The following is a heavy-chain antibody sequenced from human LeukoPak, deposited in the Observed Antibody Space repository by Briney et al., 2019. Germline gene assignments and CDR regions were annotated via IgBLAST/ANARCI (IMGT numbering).Heavy chain of an antibody. V-gene: IGHV3-30*02. CDR1: GFTFSSNG. Sequence: GGSLRLSCAASGFTFSSNGMHWVRQAPGKGLEWVAFIRYDGSDKFYADSVKGRFTISRDNSKNTLYLHLNSLRGQDTAVYYCAKDSYDSSGYPSYWGQGTLVTVSS. CDR2: IRYDGSDK. J-gene: IGHJ4*02. CDR3: AKDSYDSSGYPSY. D-gene: IGHD3-22*01.